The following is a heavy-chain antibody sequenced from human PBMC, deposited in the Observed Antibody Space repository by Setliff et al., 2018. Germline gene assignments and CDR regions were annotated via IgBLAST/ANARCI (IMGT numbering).Heavy chain of an antibody. Sequence: GGSLRLSCAASGFTFSDHYMDWVRQAPGKGLEWVGRSRNKGNSYSTEYAASVKGRFTISRDDSKNSLYLQMNSLKTEDTAVYYCARAVSISGYWHYDYWGQGTLVTVSS. J-gene: IGHJ4*02. CDR2: SRNKGNSYST. CDR3: ARAVSISGYWHYDY. D-gene: IGHD3-22*01. V-gene: IGHV3-72*01. CDR1: GFTFSDHY.